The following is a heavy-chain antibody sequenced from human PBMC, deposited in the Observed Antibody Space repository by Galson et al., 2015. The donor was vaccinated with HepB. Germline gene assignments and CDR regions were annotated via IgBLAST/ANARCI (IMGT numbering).Heavy chain of an antibody. J-gene: IGHJ4*02. CDR2: IRSKSSNYAT. D-gene: IGHD6-13*01. V-gene: IGHV3-73*01. CDR3: IRTGDFSGYSSR. Sequence: SLRLSCAASGFTFSGSAIHWVRQASGKGPEWVGRIRSKSSNYATSHVPSLKGRFTISRDDSKNMAYLHRRSLETEDTAVYYCIRTGDFSGYSSRWGQGTLVTVSS. CDR1: GFTFSGSA.